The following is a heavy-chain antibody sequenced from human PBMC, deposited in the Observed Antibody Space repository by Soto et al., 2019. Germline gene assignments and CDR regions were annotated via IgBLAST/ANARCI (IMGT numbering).Heavy chain of an antibody. J-gene: IGHJ6*02. CDR1: GHTFSAYY. D-gene: IGHD3-3*01. CDR3: ARALVRLLEWVPDWYYYTMDV. Sequence: ASVKVSCKPSGHTFSAYYIHWVRQAPGQGLEWMGWINPNSGDTKYAQKFQGRVTMSRDMSMRTVYMEVSRLRSDDTAVYHCARALVRLLEWVPDWYYYTMDVWGQGTTVTVSS. CDR2: INPNSGDT. V-gene: IGHV1-2*02.